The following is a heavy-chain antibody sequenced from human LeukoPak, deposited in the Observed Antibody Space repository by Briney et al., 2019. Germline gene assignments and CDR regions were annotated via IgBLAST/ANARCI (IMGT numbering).Heavy chain of an antibody. Sequence: GGSLRLSCTASGFTLSDYAMSWFRQAPGKGLEWVGFIRGIAYGGTTEYAASVKGRFTISRDDSKSIGYLQMNSLKTEDTAVYYCTRGSITLIRGVIITTAVFDYWGQGTLVTVSS. D-gene: IGHD3-10*01. CDR1: GFTLSDYA. CDR3: TRGSITLIRGVIITTAVFDY. J-gene: IGHJ4*02. CDR2: IRGIAYGGTT. V-gene: IGHV3-49*03.